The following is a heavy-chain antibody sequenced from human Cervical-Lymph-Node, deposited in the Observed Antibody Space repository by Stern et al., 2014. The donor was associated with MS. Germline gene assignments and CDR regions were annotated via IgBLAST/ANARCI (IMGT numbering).Heavy chain of an antibody. D-gene: IGHD2-15*01. Sequence: VQLVESGAAVKKPGSSVKVYCKSSGDTFSTHAISWVRKAPGPGLERLGRIIPILASTDYAQKFQDRLTSDADESTNTAYMDLSSLTPDDTAVYYCAREKSDCSGGSCFSSLDYWGQGTLVTVSS. J-gene: IGHJ4*02. CDR3: AREKSDCSGGSCFSSLDY. CDR2: IIPILAST. V-gene: IGHV1-69*11. CDR1: GDTFSTHA.